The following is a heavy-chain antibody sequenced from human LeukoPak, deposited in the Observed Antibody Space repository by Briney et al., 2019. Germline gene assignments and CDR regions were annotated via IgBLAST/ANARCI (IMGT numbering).Heavy chain of an antibody. D-gene: IGHD3-10*01. V-gene: IGHV3-7*01. J-gene: IGHJ4*02. Sequence: PGGSLRLSCAASGFTFSSYWVSWVRQAPGKGLEWVANIKQDGSEKYYVDSVKGRFTISRDNAKNSLYLQMNSLRAEDTAVYYCARDLIRGGPGTLGYWGQGTLVTVSS. CDR2: IKQDGSEK. CDR3: ARDLIRGGPGTLGY. CDR1: GFTFSSYW.